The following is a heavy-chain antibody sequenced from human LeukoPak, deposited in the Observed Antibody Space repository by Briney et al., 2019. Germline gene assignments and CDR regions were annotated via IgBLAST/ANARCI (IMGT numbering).Heavy chain of an antibody. D-gene: IGHD3-9*01. V-gene: IGHV3-74*01. Sequence: GGSLRLSCAASGFTFSSYWMHWVRQAPGKGLVWVSRINSDGSSTSYADSVKGRFTISRDNAKNTLYLQMNSLRAEDTAVYYCARDPNYDILTGYYFDYWGQGTLVTVSS. J-gene: IGHJ4*02. CDR2: INSDGSST. CDR3: ARDPNYDILTGYYFDY. CDR1: GFTFSSYW.